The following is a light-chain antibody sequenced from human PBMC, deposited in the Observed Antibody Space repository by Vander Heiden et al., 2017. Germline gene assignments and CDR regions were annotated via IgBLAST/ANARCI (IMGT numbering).Light chain of an antibody. Sequence: DIKMTQSPSSLSASVGDGVTITCRASQGISNYLNWYQQKPGKGPELLIYTASTLKSGVPSRFRGSGSGTDFTLSISSLQPTDFATYYCQQTYSTPPTFGQGTKVEIK. V-gene: IGKV1-39*01. CDR3: QQTYSTPPT. CDR1: QGISNY. CDR2: TAS. J-gene: IGKJ1*01.